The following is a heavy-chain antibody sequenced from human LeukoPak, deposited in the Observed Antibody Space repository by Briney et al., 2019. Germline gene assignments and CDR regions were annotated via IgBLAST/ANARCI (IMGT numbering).Heavy chain of an antibody. D-gene: IGHD3-3*01. Sequence: ASVKVSCKASGYTFTGYYMHWVRQAPGQGLEWMGWINPNSGGTNYAQKFQGRVTMTRDTSISTAYMELSRPRSDDTAVYYCAYGITIFGVAQLDYWGQGTLVTVSS. J-gene: IGHJ4*02. CDR2: INPNSGGT. V-gene: IGHV1-2*02. CDR1: GYTFTGYY. CDR3: AYGITIFGVAQLDY.